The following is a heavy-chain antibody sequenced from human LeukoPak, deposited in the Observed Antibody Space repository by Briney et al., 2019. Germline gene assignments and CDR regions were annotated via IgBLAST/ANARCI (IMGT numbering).Heavy chain of an antibody. J-gene: IGHJ4*02. CDR3: AKDRKSGMTTVDY. Sequence: ASVKVSCKASGGTFSSYAISWVRQATGQGLEWMGGIIPIFGTANYAQKFQGRVTITADESTSTAYMELSSLRSEDTAVYYCAKDRKSGMTTVDYWGQGTLVTVSS. CDR2: IIPIFGTA. V-gene: IGHV1-69*13. CDR1: GGTFSSYA. D-gene: IGHD4-11*01.